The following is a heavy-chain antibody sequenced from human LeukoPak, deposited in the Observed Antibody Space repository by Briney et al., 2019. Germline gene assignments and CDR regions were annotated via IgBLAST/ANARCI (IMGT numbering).Heavy chain of an antibody. V-gene: IGHV3-23*01. CDR2: ISGSGGST. Sequence: GGSLRLSCAASGFTFSSYAMSWVRQAPGKGLEWVSAISGSGGSTYYADSVKGRFTISRDNAKNSLYLQMNSLRAEDTALYYCARDRGGQLVPAGDFDYWGQGTLVTVSS. CDR3: ARDRGGQLVPAGDFDY. CDR1: GFTFSSYA. J-gene: IGHJ4*02. D-gene: IGHD6-6*01.